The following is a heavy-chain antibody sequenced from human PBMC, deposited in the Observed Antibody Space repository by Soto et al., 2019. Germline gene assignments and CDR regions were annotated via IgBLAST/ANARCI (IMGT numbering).Heavy chain of an antibody. V-gene: IGHV3-74*01. CDR3: ARDFEY. Sequence: EVPLVESGGGLVQPGGSLRLSCEASGFTFSTFWMHRVRQAPGKGLVWVSRINSDGSSTNYADSVKGRVTISRDNAKNTLYLQLNSLRPEDTAVYYCARDFEYWGQGTLVTVSS. J-gene: IGHJ4*02. CDR2: INSDGSST. CDR1: GFTFSTFW.